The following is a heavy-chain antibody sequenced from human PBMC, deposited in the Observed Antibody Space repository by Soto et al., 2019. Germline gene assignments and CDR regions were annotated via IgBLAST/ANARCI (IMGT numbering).Heavy chain of an antibody. D-gene: IGHD3-22*01. CDR3: ARMSYFYDKWYFDL. CDR1: GFTFSAYTM. Sequence: LRLSCAASGFTFSAYTMYWVRQTPGKGLEWIGYVYYSGSTDYIPSLKSRLSMSIDKSQNQFTLKPNSVTAADTATYYCARMSYFYDKWYFDLWGRGTLVTGSS. V-gene: IGHV4-30-4*08. CDR2: VYYSGST. J-gene: IGHJ2*01.